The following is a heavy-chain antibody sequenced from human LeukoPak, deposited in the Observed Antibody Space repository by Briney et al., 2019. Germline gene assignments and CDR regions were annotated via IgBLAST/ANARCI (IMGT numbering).Heavy chain of an antibody. CDR1: GFGFTTYW. Sequence: GGSLRLSCAASGFGFTTYWMTWVRQAPGKGLEWVSSISSSSSYIYYADSVKGRFTISRDNAKNSLYLQMNSLRAEDTAVYYCARSTRAFDYWGQGTLVTVSS. CDR2: ISSSSSYI. J-gene: IGHJ4*02. V-gene: IGHV3-21*01. CDR3: ARSTRAFDY. D-gene: IGHD5-24*01.